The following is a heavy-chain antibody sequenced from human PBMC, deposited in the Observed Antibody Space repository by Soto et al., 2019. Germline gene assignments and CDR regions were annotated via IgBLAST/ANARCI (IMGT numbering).Heavy chain of an antibody. CDR1: GGSISTYY. CDR2: IYYDGST. V-gene: IGHV4-59*01. Sequence: TLSLTCTVSGGSISTYYWSWIRQPPGKGLEWIGYIYYDGSTSYNPSLRSRVTISVDTSKNQFSLILSSVTSADTAVYYCARDQLSSGLYVWFDPWGQGTLVTVSS. D-gene: IGHD6-25*01. J-gene: IGHJ5*02. CDR3: ARDQLSSGLYVWFDP.